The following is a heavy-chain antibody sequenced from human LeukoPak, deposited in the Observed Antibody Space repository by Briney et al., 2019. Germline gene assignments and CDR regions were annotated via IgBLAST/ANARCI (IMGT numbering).Heavy chain of an antibody. D-gene: IGHD5-18*01. CDR2: INHSGST. J-gene: IGHJ4*02. V-gene: IGHV4-34*01. CDR3: ARGRQLSLRRYFDY. Sequence: SETLSLTCAVYGGSFSGYYWSWIRQPPGKGLEWIGEINHSGSTNYNPSLKSRVTISVDTSKNQFSLKLSSVTAADTAVYYCARGRQLSLRRYFDYWGQGTLVTVSS. CDR1: GGSFSGYY.